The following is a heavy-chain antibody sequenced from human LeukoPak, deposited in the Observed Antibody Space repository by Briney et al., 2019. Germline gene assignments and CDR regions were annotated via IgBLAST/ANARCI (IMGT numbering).Heavy chain of an antibody. Sequence: QPGGSLRLSCAASGFTFSSYAMSWVRQAPGKGLEWVSAISGSGGSTYYADSVKGRFTISRDNSKNTLYLQMNSLRAEDTAVYYCAKGSDIVVVVAATGWPGQSHFDYWGQGTLVTVSS. V-gene: IGHV3-23*01. CDR1: GFTFSSYA. CDR2: ISGSGGST. CDR3: AKGSDIVVVVAATGWPGQSHFDY. J-gene: IGHJ4*02. D-gene: IGHD2-15*01.